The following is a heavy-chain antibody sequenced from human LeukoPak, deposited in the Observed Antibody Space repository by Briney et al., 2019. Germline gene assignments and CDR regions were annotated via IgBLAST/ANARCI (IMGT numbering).Heavy chain of an antibody. CDR1: GYTFTSYG. Sequence: ASVKVSCKASGYTFTSYGISWVRQAPGQGLEWMGWISAYNGNTNYAQKLQGRVTMTTDTSTSTAYMELRSLRSDDTAVYYCARAHSSSWSIPFYYYYYYMDVWGKGTTVTVSS. CDR2: ISAYNGNT. V-gene: IGHV1-18*01. J-gene: IGHJ6*03. D-gene: IGHD6-13*01. CDR3: ARAHSSSWSIPFYYYYYYMDV.